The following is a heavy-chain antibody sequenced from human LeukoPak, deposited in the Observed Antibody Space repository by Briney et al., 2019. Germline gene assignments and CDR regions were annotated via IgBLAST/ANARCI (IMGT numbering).Heavy chain of an antibody. CDR1: GYTLTELS. CDR2: FDPEEGET. CDR3: ATDNILTGYSPKY. Sequence: ASVKVSCKVSGYTLTELSMHWVRQTPGKGLEWMGGFDPEEGETVFAQKFQGRVTMTEDTSTDTAYMELSSLRSEDSAVYYCATDNILTGYSPKYWGQGTLVTV. D-gene: IGHD3-9*01. V-gene: IGHV1-24*01. J-gene: IGHJ4*02.